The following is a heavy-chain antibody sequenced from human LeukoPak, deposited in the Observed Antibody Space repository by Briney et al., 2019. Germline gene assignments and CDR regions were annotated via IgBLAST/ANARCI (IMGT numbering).Heavy chain of an antibody. J-gene: IGHJ4*02. CDR1: GGTFSSYA. Sequence: ASVKVSCKVSGGTFSSYAISWVRQAPGQGLEWMGRIIPILGIANYAQKFQGRVTITADKSTSTAYMELSSLRSEDTAVYYCARTWGSGGRYYFDYWGQGTLVTVSS. D-gene: IGHD3-16*01. CDR2: IIPILGIA. CDR3: ARTWGSGGRYYFDY. V-gene: IGHV1-69*04.